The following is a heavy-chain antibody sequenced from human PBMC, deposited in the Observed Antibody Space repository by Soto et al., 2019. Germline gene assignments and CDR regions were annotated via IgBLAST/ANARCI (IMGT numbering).Heavy chain of an antibody. CDR1: GVTFSSYG. J-gene: IGHJ6*02. CDR3: AKDRSMDV. Sequence: GGSLRLSCAASGVTFSSYGMHWVRQAPGKGLEWVAVISYDGSNKYYADSVKGRFAISRDNSKNTLYLQMNSLRAEDTAVYYCAKDRSMDVWGQGTTVTVSS. V-gene: IGHV3-30*18. CDR2: ISYDGSNK.